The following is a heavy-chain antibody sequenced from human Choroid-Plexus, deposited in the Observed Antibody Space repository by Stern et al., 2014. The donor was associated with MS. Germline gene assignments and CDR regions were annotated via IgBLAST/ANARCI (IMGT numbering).Heavy chain of an antibody. V-gene: IGHV4-39*01. CDR1: GGPISSSSYY. CDR2: IHYTGST. Sequence: VQLVESGPGLVKPSETLSLTCTVSGGPISSSSYYWGWIRQPPGKGLEWIGTIHYTGSTNDNPAPKSRVTFSVAMSRNQFSLERGSVTAADTAVYYCASWVGARRRRFDYWGQGTLVTVSS. J-gene: IGHJ4*02. D-gene: IGHD1-26*01. CDR3: ASWVGARRRRFDY.